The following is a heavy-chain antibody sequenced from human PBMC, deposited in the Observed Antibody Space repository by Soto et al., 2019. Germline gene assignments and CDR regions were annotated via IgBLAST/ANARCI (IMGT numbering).Heavy chain of an antibody. V-gene: IGHV1-18*01. CDR1: GYTFTSYG. D-gene: IGHD3-22*01. Sequence: ASVKVSCKASGYTFTSYGISWVRQAPGQGLEWMGWISAYNGNTNYAQKLQGRDTMTTDTSTSTAYMELRSLRTDDTAVYYCARVYDSSGYYYVPALLLYYFDYWGQ. CDR3: ARVYDSSGYYYVPALLLYYFDY. CDR2: ISAYNGNT. J-gene: IGHJ4*01.